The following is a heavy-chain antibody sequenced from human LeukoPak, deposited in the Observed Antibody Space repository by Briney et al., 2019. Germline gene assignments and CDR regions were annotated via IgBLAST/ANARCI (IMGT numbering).Heavy chain of an antibody. J-gene: IGHJ4*02. Sequence: PGGSLRLSCAASGFIFSDYHMSWVRQAPGKGLELVSAIVGSSTHYADSVKGRFTISRDNSKNTLYLQMNSLRAEDTAVYYCVRDEPGRSWYNWGQGTLVTVSS. V-gene: IGHV3-23*01. CDR2: IVGSST. D-gene: IGHD6-13*01. CDR3: VRDEPGRSWYN. CDR1: GFIFSDYH.